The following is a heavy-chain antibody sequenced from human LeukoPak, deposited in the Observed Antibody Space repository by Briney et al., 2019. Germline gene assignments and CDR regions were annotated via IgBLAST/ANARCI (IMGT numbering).Heavy chain of an antibody. Sequence: GGSLRLSRAASGFTFSSYSMNWVRQAPGKGLEWVSSISSSSSYIYYADSVKGRFTISRDNAKNSLYLQMNSLRAEDTAVYYCAREYNWNDGDAFDIWGQGTMVTVSS. CDR1: GFTFSSYS. CDR2: ISSSSSYI. CDR3: AREYNWNDGDAFDI. V-gene: IGHV3-21*01. D-gene: IGHD1-1*01. J-gene: IGHJ3*02.